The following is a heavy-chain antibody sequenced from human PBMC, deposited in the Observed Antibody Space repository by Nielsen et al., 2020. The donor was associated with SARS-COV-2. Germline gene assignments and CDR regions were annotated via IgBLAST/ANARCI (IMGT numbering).Heavy chain of an antibody. J-gene: IGHJ4*02. V-gene: IGHV4-61*02. CDR3: ARVIGYCSGTNCYSDY. D-gene: IGHD2-15*01. CDR2: IHTIGKT. Sequence: SETLSLTCTVSGDSISSGSYHWSWIRQPAGKGPEWIGRIHTIGKTDYNPSLKNRVSISIDTSRNQCSLKLTSVSAADTAVYFCARVIGYCSGTNCYSDYWGQGTLVTVSS. CDR1: GDSISSGSYH.